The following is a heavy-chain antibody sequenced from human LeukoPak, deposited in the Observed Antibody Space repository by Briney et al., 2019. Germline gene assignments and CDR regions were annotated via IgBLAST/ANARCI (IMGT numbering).Heavy chain of an antibody. J-gene: IGHJ4*02. Sequence: PSETLSLTCAVYGGSFSGYYWSWIRQPPGKGLEWIGEINHSGSTNYNPSLKSRVTISVDTSKNQFSLKLSSVTVADTAVYYCARGRAPIFGWGQGTLVTVSS. CDR3: ARGRAPIFG. D-gene: IGHD2-21*01. V-gene: IGHV4-34*01. CDR1: GGSFSGYY. CDR2: INHSGST.